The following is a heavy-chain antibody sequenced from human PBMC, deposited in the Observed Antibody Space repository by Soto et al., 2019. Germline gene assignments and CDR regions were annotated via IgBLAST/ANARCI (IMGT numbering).Heavy chain of an antibody. CDR2: INPNSGGT. J-gene: IGHJ4*02. D-gene: IGHD3-3*01. CDR3: ARDPAYDDFWSGSPY. Sequence: GASVKVSCKASGYTFTGYYMHWVRQAPGQGLEWMGWINPNSGGTNYAQKFQGRVTMTRDTSISTAYMELSRLKSDDTAVYYCARDPAYDDFWSGSPYWGQGTLVTVSS. CDR1: GYTFTGYY. V-gene: IGHV1-2*02.